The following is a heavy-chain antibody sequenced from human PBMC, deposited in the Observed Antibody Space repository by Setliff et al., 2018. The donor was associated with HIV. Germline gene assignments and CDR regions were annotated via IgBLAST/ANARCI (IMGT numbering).Heavy chain of an antibody. Sequence: LRLSCAASGFTFSSQWMHWVRQVPGKGLVWVSSIDGDGSTIRYADSVKGRITVSRDNTKNTLYLQINSLTAEDTAVYFCARDNLYYNTWNASPVYGLDVWGQGTTVTVSS. CDR1: GFTFSSQW. CDR3: ARDNLYYNTWNASPVYGLDV. J-gene: IGHJ6*02. D-gene: IGHD3-3*01. CDR2: IDGDGSTI. V-gene: IGHV3-74*01.